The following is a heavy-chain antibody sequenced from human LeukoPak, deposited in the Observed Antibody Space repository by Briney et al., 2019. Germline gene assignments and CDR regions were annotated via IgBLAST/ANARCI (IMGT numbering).Heavy chain of an antibody. D-gene: IGHD1-26*01. J-gene: IGHJ4*02. Sequence: GRSLRLPCTVSGFPFTDYVIHWVREAPGKGLEWVAVTSADESIKSYSDSVRGRFTISRDNFKNILYLQMDSLGLEDTAVYFCARDPFLGGPDFLDYWGRGTLVTVS. V-gene: IGHV3-30*03. CDR2: TSADESIK. CDR3: ARDPFLGGPDFLDY. CDR1: GFPFTDYV.